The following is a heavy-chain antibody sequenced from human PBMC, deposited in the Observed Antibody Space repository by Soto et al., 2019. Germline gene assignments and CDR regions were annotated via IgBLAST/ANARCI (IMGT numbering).Heavy chain of an antibody. J-gene: IGHJ4*02. D-gene: IGHD4-17*01. CDR3: AKDTTVTTTPLY. Sequence: PGGSLRLSCETSGFSFRCYAMTWVRQAPGQGLEWVASISSSVINIYYADSVRGRFTISRDNSKNTLFLQMNSLRVDDTAVYYCAKDTTVTTTPLYSGQGTRVTVSS. CDR1: GFSFRCYA. CDR2: ISSSVINI. V-gene: IGHV3-23*01.